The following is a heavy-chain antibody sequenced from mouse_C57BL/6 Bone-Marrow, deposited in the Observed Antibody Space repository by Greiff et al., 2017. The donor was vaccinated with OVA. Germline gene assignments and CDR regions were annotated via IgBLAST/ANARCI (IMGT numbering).Heavy chain of an antibody. CDR2: FRLKSDNSAT. CDR1: GFTFSNYW. CDR3: AAATVAYFDG. D-gene: IGHD1-1*01. V-gene: IGHV6-3*01. J-gene: IGHJ2*01. Sequence: EVKLVESGGGLVQPGGSMKLSCVASGFTFSNYWMNWVRQSPEKGLEWVAQFRLKSDNSATHYAESVKGRFTISRDDSKSRVYLLMYNVSAEDTGIYYGAAATVAYFDGWGQGTTLTVAS.